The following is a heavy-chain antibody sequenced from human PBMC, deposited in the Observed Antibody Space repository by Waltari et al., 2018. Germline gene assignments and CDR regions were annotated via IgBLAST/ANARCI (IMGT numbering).Heavy chain of an antibody. J-gene: IGHJ6*02. CDR1: GFTVSSNY. D-gene: IGHD5-12*01. CDR2: IYSGGST. V-gene: IGHV3-53*01. Sequence: EVQLVESGGGLIQPGGSLRLSCAASGFTVSSNYMSWLRQAPGKGLEWVSVIYSGGSTYYADSVKGRFTISRDNSKNTLYLQMNSLRAEDTAVYYCATSGYESYYYYGMDVWGQGTTVTVSS. CDR3: ATSGYESYYYYGMDV.